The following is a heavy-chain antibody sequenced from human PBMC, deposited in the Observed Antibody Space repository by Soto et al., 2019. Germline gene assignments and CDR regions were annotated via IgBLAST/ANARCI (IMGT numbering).Heavy chain of an antibody. Sequence: ESCPTLVNPTQALTLTCTFSGFSLSTRGMGXSWVRQPAGKALEWLALIDWDDDKYYSTSLKTRLTISEDTSKNQVVLTMTKMDPVDTATYYCARIRGYCSSTSCHVNYYGMDVWGRGTTVTVFS. D-gene: IGHD2-2*01. CDR3: ARIRGYCSSTSCHVNYYGMDV. J-gene: IGHJ6*02. CDR1: GFSLSTRGMG. V-gene: IGHV2-70*20. CDR2: IDWDDDK.